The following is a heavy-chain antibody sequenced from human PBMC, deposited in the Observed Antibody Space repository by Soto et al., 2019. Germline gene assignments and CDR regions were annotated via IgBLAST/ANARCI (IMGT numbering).Heavy chain of an antibody. CDR3: ARVPRHYVWGSYRKDYYFDY. Sequence: SETLSLTCAVYGGSFSGYYWSWIRQPPGKGLEWIGEINHSGSTNYNPSLKSRVTISVDTSKNQFSLKLSSVTAADTAVYYCARVPRHYVWGSYRKDYYFDYWGQGTLVTVSS. V-gene: IGHV4-34*01. J-gene: IGHJ4*02. CDR2: INHSGST. CDR1: GGSFSGYY. D-gene: IGHD3-16*02.